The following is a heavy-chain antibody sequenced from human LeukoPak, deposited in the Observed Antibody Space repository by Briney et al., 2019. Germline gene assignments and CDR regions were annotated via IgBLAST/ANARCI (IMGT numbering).Heavy chain of an antibody. J-gene: IGHJ4*02. CDR3: ARGSYYYDSSGYPFDY. D-gene: IGHD3-22*01. CDR2: INWNGGST. CDR1: GFTFDDYG. Sequence: GGSLRLFCAVSGFTFDDYGMSWVRQAPAKGLEWVFGINWNGGSTGYADSVKGRFTISRDNAKNSLYLQMNSLRAEDTALYYCARGSYYYDSSGYPFDYWGQGTLVTVSS. V-gene: IGHV3-20*04.